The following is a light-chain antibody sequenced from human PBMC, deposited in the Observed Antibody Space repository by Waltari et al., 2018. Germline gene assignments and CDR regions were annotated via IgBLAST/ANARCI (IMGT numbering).Light chain of an antibody. Sequence: RASRGVSSNSLARYQHKPGQAPRLLTYGASTRATGIPDRFSGSGSGTDFTLSISRLEPEDFAVYHCQQYGNSPPTFGQGTKVEIK. CDR1: RGVSSNS. J-gene: IGKJ1*01. CDR3: QQYGNSPPT. CDR2: GAS. V-gene: IGKV3-20*01.